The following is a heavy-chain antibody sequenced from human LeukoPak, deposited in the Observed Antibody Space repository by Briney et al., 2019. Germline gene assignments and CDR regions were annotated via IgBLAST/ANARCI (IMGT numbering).Heavy chain of an antibody. V-gene: IGHV4-59*08. Sequence: SETLSLTCTVSDDSISSDFWSWIRQPPGKGLEWIGYIYSNGSTHYNPSVESRVTISLDTSKNQFSLNLSSVSAADTAVYYCARHGDYFYYYMDVWGKGTTVTVSS. CDR2: IYSNGST. CDR1: DDSISSDF. D-gene: IGHD3-16*01. J-gene: IGHJ6*03. CDR3: ARHGDYFYYYMDV.